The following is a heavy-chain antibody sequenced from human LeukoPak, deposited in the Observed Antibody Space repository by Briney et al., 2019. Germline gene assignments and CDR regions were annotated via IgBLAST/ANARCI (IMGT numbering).Heavy chain of an antibody. CDR3: ARVVVIEGGWYEGGYNWFDP. Sequence: ASVKVSCKASGYTFTSYDINWVRQATGQGLEWMGRMNPNSGNTGYAQKFQGRVTMTRNTSISTAYMELSSLRSEDTAVYYCARVVVIEGGWYEGGYNWFDPWGQGTLVTVSS. V-gene: IGHV1-8*01. CDR1: GYTFTSYD. CDR2: MNPNSGNT. J-gene: IGHJ5*02. D-gene: IGHD6-19*01.